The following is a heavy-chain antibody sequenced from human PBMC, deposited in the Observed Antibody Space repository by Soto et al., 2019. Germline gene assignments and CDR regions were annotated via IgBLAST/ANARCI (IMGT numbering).Heavy chain of an antibody. V-gene: IGHV3-9*01. CDR2: ISWNSGSI. CDR1: GFTFDDYS. CDR3: AKDFSDIWDYRRDFDY. J-gene: IGHJ4*02. Sequence: SLILSCGAYGFTFDDYSMHWVRQAPGKGLEWVSGISWNSGSIAYADSVKGRFTISRDNAKNSLYLQMNSLTPEDTALYYCAKDFSDIWDYRRDFDYWGQGTLVTVSS. D-gene: IGHD1-7*01.